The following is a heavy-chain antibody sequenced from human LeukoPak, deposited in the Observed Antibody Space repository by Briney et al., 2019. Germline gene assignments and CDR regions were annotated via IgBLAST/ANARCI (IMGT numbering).Heavy chain of an antibody. J-gene: IGHJ4*02. Sequence: GGSLRLSCAASGFTFSSYRMHWVRQAPGKGLAWVSRINSDGSSTSYADSVKGRFTISRDNAKNTLYLQMNSLRAEDTAVYYCARVKYSSGWYIFLDYWGQGTLVTVSS. CDR3: ARVKYSSGWYIFLDY. D-gene: IGHD6-19*01. V-gene: IGHV3-74*01. CDR1: GFTFSSYR. CDR2: INSDGSST.